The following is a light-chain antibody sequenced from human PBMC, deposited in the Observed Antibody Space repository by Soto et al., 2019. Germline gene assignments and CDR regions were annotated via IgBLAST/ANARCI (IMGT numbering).Light chain of an antibody. CDR3: VKWDDSLRVYV. CDR1: SSRSGSNY. J-gene: IGLJ1*01. CDR2: TND. Sequence: QSVLPQPPSACGTPGQRVTISCSTSSSRSGSNYVYWYQQLPGTAPKLLIYTNDQRPSGVPDRFSGSKSGTSASLAISGLRSEDEADYYWVKWDDSLRVYVFGTGTKVTVL. V-gene: IGLV1-47*01.